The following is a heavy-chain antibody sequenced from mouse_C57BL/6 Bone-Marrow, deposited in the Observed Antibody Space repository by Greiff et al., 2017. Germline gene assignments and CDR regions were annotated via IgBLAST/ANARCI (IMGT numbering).Heavy chain of an antibody. Sequence: QVQLQQSGAELARPGASVKLSCKASGYTFTSYGISWVKQRTGQGLEWIGEIYPRSGNTYYNEKFKGKAPLTADKSSSTAYMELRSLTSEDSAVDFCARPITTVVVGDYWGQGTTLTVSS. V-gene: IGHV1-81*01. J-gene: IGHJ2*01. CDR2: IYPRSGNT. CDR3: ARPITTVVVGDY. CDR1: GYTFTSYG. D-gene: IGHD1-1*01.